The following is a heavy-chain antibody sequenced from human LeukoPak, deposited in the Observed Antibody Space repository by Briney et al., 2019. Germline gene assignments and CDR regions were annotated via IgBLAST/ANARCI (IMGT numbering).Heavy chain of an antibody. CDR2: ISTDNGNT. Sequence: GASVKVSCKSSGYSFTSYGINWARQAPGQGLEWMGWISTDNGNTDYAQNLQGRVTMTTDTSTSTAYMEVRSLRSDDTAVYYCARAYSYGYGPLDYWGQGTLVTVSS. V-gene: IGHV1-18*04. CDR3: ARAYSYGYGPLDY. CDR1: GYSFTSYG. D-gene: IGHD5-18*01. J-gene: IGHJ4*02.